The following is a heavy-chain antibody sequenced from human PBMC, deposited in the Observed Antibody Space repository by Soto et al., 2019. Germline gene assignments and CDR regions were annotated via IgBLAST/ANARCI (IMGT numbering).Heavy chain of an antibody. V-gene: IGHV3-23*01. CDR2: ISGSGFNT. D-gene: IGHD2-21*02. J-gene: IGHJ4*02. CDR1: GFTFGSYA. CDR3: AKEGPVVTAISFDY. Sequence: EVQLLESGGGKVQPGGSLRLSCATSGFTFGSYAMSWVRQAPGKGLEWVSLISGSGFNTYYADSVKGRFTISRDNSKNTLDLQMNSLRAEDTAVYYCAKEGPVVTAISFDYWGRGTLVTVSS.